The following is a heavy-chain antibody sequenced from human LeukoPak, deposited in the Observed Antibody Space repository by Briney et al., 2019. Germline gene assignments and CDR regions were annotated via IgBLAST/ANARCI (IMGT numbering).Heavy chain of an antibody. D-gene: IGHD6-13*01. J-gene: IGHJ4*02. CDR1: GGSISSSSYC. CDR3: ATPGGRIAASFTPFGYDY. V-gene: IGHV4-39*01. CDR2: IYYSGST. Sequence: PSETLSLTCTVSGGSISSSSYCWGWIRQPPGKGLEWIGSIYYSGSTYYNPSLKSRVTISVDTSKNQFSLKLSSVTAADTAAYYCATPGGRIAASFTPFGYDYWGQGTLVTVSS.